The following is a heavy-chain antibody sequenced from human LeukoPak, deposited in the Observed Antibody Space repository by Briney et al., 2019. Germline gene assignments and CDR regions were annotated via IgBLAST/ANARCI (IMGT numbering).Heavy chain of an antibody. CDR2: IYYSGST. D-gene: IGHD6-13*01. J-gene: IGHJ5*02. CDR3: ARGIGMYSSTWYWFDP. Sequence: SETLSLTCTVSGDSISSYYWSWIRQPRGKGLEWIGYIYYSGSTNYNPSLKSRVSISVDTSKNQFSLKLSSVTAADTAVYYCARGIGMYSSTWYWFDPWGQGILVTVSS. V-gene: IGHV4-59*01. CDR1: GDSISSYY.